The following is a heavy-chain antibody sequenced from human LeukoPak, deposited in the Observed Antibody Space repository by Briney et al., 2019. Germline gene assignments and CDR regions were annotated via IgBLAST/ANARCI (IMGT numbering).Heavy chain of an antibody. Sequence: SETLSLTCAVSGYSISSGYYWGWIRQPPGKGLEWIGSIYHSGSTYYNPSLKSRVTISVDTSKNQFSLKLSSVTAADTAVYYCARAQNWGYYYYYMDVWGKGTTVTVSS. V-gene: IGHV4-38-2*01. CDR3: ARAQNWGYYYYYMDV. CDR2: IYHSGST. CDR1: GYSISSGYY. D-gene: IGHD3-16*01. J-gene: IGHJ6*03.